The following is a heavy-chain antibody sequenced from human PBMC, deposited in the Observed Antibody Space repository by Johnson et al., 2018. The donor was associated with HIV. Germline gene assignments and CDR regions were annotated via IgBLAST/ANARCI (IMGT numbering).Heavy chain of an antibody. CDR2: IYSGGST. CDR1: GFTFSSYW. CDR3: VIDHQP. V-gene: IGHV3-66*02. D-gene: IGHD2-2*01. Sequence: VQLVESGGGLVQPGGSLRLSCAASGFTFSSYWMSWVRQAPGKGLEWVSVIYSGGSTYYADSVKGRFTISRDNSKNTLCLQMNSLRAEDTALYYWVIDHQPWGQGTMVTVAS. J-gene: IGHJ3*01.